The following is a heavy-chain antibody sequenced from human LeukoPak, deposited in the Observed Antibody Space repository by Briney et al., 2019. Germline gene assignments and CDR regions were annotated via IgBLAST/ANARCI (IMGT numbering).Heavy chain of an antibody. CDR2: IYYSGSP. J-gene: IGHJ1*01. CDR1: GGSISSSSYY. CDR3: ARVVQSTDSSGFYLPEYFQH. Sequence: SETLSLTCTVSGGSISSSSYYWGWIRQPPGKGLEWIGSIYYSGSPYYNPSLKSRVTISVDTSKNQFSLKLRSVTAADTAVYYCARVVQSTDSSGFYLPEYFQHWGQGTLVTVSS. V-gene: IGHV4-39*07. D-gene: IGHD3-22*01.